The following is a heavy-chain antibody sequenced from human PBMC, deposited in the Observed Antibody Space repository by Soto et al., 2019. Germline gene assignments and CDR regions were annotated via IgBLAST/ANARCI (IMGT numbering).Heavy chain of an antibody. CDR3: AREVVFLQNYYFDY. Sequence: SETLSLTCTVSGDSISSATHYWNWIRQHPGKGLEWIGYVSSSGNSYYSPSLKSRVFISVDTSKNQFSLKLSSVTAADTAVYYCAREVVFLQNYYFDYWGQGTLVTVSS. V-gene: IGHV4-31*03. D-gene: IGHD2-8*02. CDR1: GDSISSATHY. CDR2: VSSSGNS. J-gene: IGHJ4*02.